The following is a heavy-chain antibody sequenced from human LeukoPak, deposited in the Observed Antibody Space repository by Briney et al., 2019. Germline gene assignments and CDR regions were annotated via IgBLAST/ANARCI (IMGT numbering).Heavy chain of an antibody. CDR1: GGSISSGGYS. CDR2: IYHSGST. CDR3: ARGSPQNYWYFDL. J-gene: IGHJ2*01. D-gene: IGHD6-6*01. Sequence: SETLSLTCTVSGGSISSGGYSWSWVRQPPGKGLEGIGYIYHSGSTYYNPSLKSRVTISVDRSKNQFSLKLSSVTAADTAVYYCARGSPQNYWYFDLWGRGTLVTVSS. V-gene: IGHV4-30-2*01.